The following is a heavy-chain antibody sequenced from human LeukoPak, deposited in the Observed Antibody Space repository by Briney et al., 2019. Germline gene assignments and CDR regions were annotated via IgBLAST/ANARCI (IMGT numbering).Heavy chain of an antibody. Sequence: GESLKISCKGSGYSFTNYWIGWVRQMPGKGLEFMGNIYPDDSHTRYSPSLQGQVTISADKSISTAYLQWSSLKASDTAIYYCARGGYCTTTSCYLAWFDPWGQGTLVTVSS. J-gene: IGHJ5*02. V-gene: IGHV5-51*01. CDR3: ARGGYCTTTSCYLAWFDP. D-gene: IGHD2-2*01. CDR1: GYSFTNYW. CDR2: IYPDDSHT.